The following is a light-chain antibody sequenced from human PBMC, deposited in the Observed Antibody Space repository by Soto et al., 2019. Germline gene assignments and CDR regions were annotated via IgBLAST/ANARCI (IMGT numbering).Light chain of an antibody. CDR1: QSLLHSNGYTY. CDR3: MPALQFPCA. J-gene: IGKJ1*01. Sequence: DIVMTQSPLSLPVTPGEPASISCRSSQSLLHSNGYTYLDWYLQKPGQSPQLLIYLGSNRASGVPDMFSGSGSGTDFTLKISRVDAEDVWVLDCMPALQFPCAFGYGSKV. V-gene: IGKV2-28*01. CDR2: LGS.